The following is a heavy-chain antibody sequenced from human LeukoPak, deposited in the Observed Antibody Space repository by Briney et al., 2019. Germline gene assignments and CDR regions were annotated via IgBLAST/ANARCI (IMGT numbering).Heavy chain of an antibody. CDR2: ISSSSSYI. CDR3: ARDPRGFDWLTY. J-gene: IGHJ4*02. CDR1: GFTFSSYS. V-gene: IGHV3-21*04. Sequence: TGGSLRLSCAAPGFTFSSYSMNWVRQAPGKGLEWVSSISSSSSYIYYADSVKGRFTISRDNAKNSLYLQMNSLRAEDTALYYCARDPRGFDWLTYWGQGTLVTVSS. D-gene: IGHD3-9*01.